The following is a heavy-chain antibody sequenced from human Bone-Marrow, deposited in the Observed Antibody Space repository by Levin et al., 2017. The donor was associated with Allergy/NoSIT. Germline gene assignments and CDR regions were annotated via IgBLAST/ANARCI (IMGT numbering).Heavy chain of an antibody. CDR2: IRSKAYGGTT. CDR3: TRADYCTGGVCYINRQDAFDI. V-gene: IGHV3-49*03. Sequence: GESLKISCTASGFTFGDYAMSWFRQAPGKGLEWVGFIRSKAYGGTTEYAASVKGRFTISRDDSKSIAYLQMNSLKTEDTAVYYCTRADYCTGGVCYINRQDAFDIWGQGTMVTVSS. CDR1: GFTFGDYA. J-gene: IGHJ3*02. D-gene: IGHD2-8*02.